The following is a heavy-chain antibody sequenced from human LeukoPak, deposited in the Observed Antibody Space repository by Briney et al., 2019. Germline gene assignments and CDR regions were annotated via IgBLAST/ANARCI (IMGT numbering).Heavy chain of an antibody. CDR2: ISGSGGST. CDR1: GFTFSSYG. D-gene: IGHD2-15*01. Sequence: PGGSLGLSCAASGFTFSSYGMSWVRQAPGKGLEWVSAISGSGGSTYCADSVKGRFTISRDNSKNTLYLQMNSLRAEDTAVYYCAKDMLGYCSGGSCYSDYWGQGTLVTVSS. V-gene: IGHV3-23*01. J-gene: IGHJ4*02. CDR3: AKDMLGYCSGGSCYSDY.